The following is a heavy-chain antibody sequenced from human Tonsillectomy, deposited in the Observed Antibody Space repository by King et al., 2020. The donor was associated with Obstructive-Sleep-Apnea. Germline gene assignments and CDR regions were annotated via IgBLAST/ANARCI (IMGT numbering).Heavy chain of an antibody. V-gene: IGHV3-15*01. J-gene: IGHJ6*02. CDR1: GFTFINAW. Sequence: QLVQSGGGLVKPGGSLRLSCAASGFTFINAWMSWVRQAPGKGLEWVGRIKSKTDGGATDYAAPVKGRFTISRDDSKNTLYLQMNSLKTEDTAVYYCTTDPGIVGATGDYYYGMDVWGQGTTVTVSS. CDR3: TTDPGIVGATGDYYYGMDV. D-gene: IGHD1-26*01. CDR2: IKSKTDGGAT.